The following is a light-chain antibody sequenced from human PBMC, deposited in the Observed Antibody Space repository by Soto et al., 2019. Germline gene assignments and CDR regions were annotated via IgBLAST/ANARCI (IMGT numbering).Light chain of an antibody. CDR1: QSVSSN. CDR2: GAS. CDR3: QPYNNWPLT. J-gene: IGKJ4*01. V-gene: IGKV3D-15*01. Sequence: EIVLTQSQATLSLSPGEIATLSCRASQSVSSNYLAWYQQKPGQAPRLLIYGASSRATGIPDRFSGSGSGTEFTLTINSLQSENFAVYYCQPYNNWPLTFGGGTKVDI.